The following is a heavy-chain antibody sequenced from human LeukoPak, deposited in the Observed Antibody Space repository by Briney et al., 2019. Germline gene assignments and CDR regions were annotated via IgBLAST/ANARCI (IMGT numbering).Heavy chain of an antibody. CDR2: IYYSGST. D-gene: IGHD3-10*01. CDR1: GGSISSSSYY. CDR3: ARLTSNHYYGSGSYLDY. J-gene: IGHJ4*02. V-gene: IGHV4-39*01. Sequence: PSETLSLTCTVSGGSISSSSYYWGWLRQPPGKGLEWIGSIYYSGSTYYNPSLKSRVTISVDTSKNQFSLKLSSVTAADTAVYYCARLTSNHYYGSGSYLDYWGQGTLVTVSS.